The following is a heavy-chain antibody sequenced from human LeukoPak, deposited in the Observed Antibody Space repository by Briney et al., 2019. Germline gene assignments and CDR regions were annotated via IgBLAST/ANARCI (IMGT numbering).Heavy chain of an antibody. V-gene: IGHV3-21*06. CDR3: ARGDSSGYVCDY. CDR1: GFALSSYS. J-gene: IGHJ4*02. CDR2: ISSSSSYI. D-gene: IGHD3-22*01. Sequence: GGSLRLSCAASGFALSSYSMNWVRQAPGKGLEWVSSISSSSSYIYYADSVKGRFTISRDNAKNSLYVQMDSLRAEDTAVYYCARGDSSGYVCDYWGQGTLVTVSS.